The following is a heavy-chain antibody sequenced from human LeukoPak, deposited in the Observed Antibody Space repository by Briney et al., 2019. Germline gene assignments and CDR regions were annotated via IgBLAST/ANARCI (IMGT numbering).Heavy chain of an antibody. J-gene: IGHJ4*02. CDR1: GFTFEKHG. Sequence: GGSLRLSCAASGFTFEKHGMSWVRQAPGKGLEWVSGISYGGGSTYYADSVKGRFTISRDNSKNTLYLQMNSLRSEDTAVYYCAKRIAARTPYYFDYWGQGTLVTVSS. CDR3: AKRIAARTPYYFDY. D-gene: IGHD6-6*01. CDR2: ISYGGGST. V-gene: IGHV3-23*01.